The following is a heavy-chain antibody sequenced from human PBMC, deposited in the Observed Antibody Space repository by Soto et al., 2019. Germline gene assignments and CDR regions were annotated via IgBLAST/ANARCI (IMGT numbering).Heavy chain of an antibody. CDR1: GYSFTSYW. CDR2: IDPSDSYT. J-gene: IGHJ4*02. Sequence: LKISCKGSGYSFTSYWISWVRQMPGKGLEWMGRIDPSDSYTNYSPSFQGHVTISADKSISTAHLQWSSLKASDTAMYYCATLTTVTTSPTFDYWGQGTLVTVSS. D-gene: IGHD4-17*01. CDR3: ATLTTVTTSPTFDY. V-gene: IGHV5-10-1*01.